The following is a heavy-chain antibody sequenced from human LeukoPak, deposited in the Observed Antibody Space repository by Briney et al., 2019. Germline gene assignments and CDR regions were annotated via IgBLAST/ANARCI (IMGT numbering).Heavy chain of an antibody. CDR3: ARGPRDPTGYCSGGRCSPTYEV. Sequence: PGGSLRLSCAASGFTFDDYGMSWVRQAPRKGLEWVSGINWNGGSTGYADSVKGRFTISRDNAKNSLYLQMNSLRAEDTAVYYCARGPRDPTGYCSGGRCSPTYEVWGQGTLVSVSS. J-gene: IGHJ4*02. CDR2: INWNGGST. V-gene: IGHV3-20*04. CDR1: GFTFDDYG. D-gene: IGHD2-15*01.